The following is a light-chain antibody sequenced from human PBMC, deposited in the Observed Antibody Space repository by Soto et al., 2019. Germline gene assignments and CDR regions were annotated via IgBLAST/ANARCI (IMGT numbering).Light chain of an antibody. Sequence: ALPQPASVSGSPGQSITISCPGTSGDFGDYDYVSWYQQHPGKAPKLMIYEFTNRPSGVPNRFSGSKSGNTASLTISGLQAEDEADYYCCSFTSSRTLEVFGTGTKLTVL. J-gene: IGLJ1*01. CDR3: CSFTSSRTLEV. V-gene: IGLV2-14*03. CDR2: EFT. CDR1: SGDFGDYDY.